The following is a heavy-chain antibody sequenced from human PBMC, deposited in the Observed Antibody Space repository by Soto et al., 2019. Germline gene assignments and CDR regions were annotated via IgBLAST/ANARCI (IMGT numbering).Heavy chain of an antibody. Sequence: EVQLVESGGGLVQPGGSLRLSCADSGFILRNYWMSWVSQAPGMGLQWVASIKEDGSEKYYVDPVKGRFTISRENAKNSLYLQMNSLRAEDTAVYDCARYRSLDPWGQGILVTVSS. CDR3: ARYRSLDP. J-gene: IGHJ5*02. D-gene: IGHD3-16*02. V-gene: IGHV3-7*03. CDR1: GFILRNYW. CDR2: IKEDGSEK.